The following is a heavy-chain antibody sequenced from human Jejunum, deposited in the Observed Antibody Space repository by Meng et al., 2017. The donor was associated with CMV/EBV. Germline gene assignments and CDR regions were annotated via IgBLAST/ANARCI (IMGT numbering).Heavy chain of an antibody. D-gene: IGHD3-3*01. CDR1: YTFADYG. J-gene: IGHJ5*02. CDR3: ARDPHEFWSSYFFDP. Sequence: YTFADYGITWVRRTPGQGLGWLGWIGAHNGNTEYAQKFQGRVTMTTDTSTSTAYMELRSLTSDDTAVYYCARDPHEFWSSYFFDPWGQGTLVTVSS. V-gene: IGHV1-18*01. CDR2: IGAHNGNT.